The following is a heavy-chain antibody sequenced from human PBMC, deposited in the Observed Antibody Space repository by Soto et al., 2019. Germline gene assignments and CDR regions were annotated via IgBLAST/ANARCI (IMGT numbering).Heavy chain of an antibody. J-gene: IGHJ4*02. V-gene: IGHV3-23*01. CDR1: GFTFSSYA. CDR3: ARVPPGGLMVYATTGIDY. D-gene: IGHD2-8*01. Sequence: GGSLRLSCAASGFTFSSYAMSWVRQAPGKGLEWVSAISGSGGSTYYADSVKGRFTISRDNSKNTLYLQMNSLRAEDTAVYYCARVPPGGLMVYATTGIDYWGQGTLVTVSS. CDR2: ISGSGGST.